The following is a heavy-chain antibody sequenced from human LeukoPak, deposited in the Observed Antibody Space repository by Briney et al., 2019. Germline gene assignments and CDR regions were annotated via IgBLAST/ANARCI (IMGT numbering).Heavy chain of an antibody. Sequence: GGSLRLSCAGSGFTFSDYYMSWTRQAPGKGLEWVSYISSSGSTIYYADSVKGRFTISRDNAKNSLYLQMNSLRAEDTAVYYCARATPYYYGSGSLSYYMDVWGKGTTVTVSS. J-gene: IGHJ6*03. D-gene: IGHD3-10*01. V-gene: IGHV3-11*04. CDR3: ARATPYYYGSGSLSYYMDV. CDR1: GFTFSDYY. CDR2: ISSSGSTI.